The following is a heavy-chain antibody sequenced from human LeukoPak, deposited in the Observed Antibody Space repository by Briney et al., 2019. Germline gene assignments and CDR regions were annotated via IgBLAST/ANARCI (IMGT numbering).Heavy chain of an antibody. V-gene: IGHV3-73*01. Sequence: PGGSLRLSCAASGFIFSGSAIHWVRQASGKGLEWFGRIRSKANNYATTYAASVKGRFTISRDDSKNTAYLQVNSLKTEDTAVYYCTRQIGDGYNLIDYWGQGTLVTVSS. CDR2: IRSKANNYAT. J-gene: IGHJ4*02. CDR1: GFIFSGSA. D-gene: IGHD5-24*01. CDR3: TRQIGDGYNLIDY.